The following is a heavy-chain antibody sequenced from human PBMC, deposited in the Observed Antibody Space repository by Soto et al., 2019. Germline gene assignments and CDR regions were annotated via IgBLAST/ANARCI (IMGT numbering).Heavy chain of an antibody. J-gene: IGHJ5*02. V-gene: IGHV4-31*03. D-gene: IGHD3-16*02. CDR1: GGSISSGAYY. CDR2: IYYSGST. Sequence: SETLSLTCTVSGGSISSGAYYWSWIRQHPGKGLEWIGYIYYSGSTYYNPSLKSRLTISVDTSKNQFSLKLSSVTAADTAVYYCAREKRGIAFGGVVGLNWFDPWGQGTLVTVSS. CDR3: AREKRGIAFGGVVGLNWFDP.